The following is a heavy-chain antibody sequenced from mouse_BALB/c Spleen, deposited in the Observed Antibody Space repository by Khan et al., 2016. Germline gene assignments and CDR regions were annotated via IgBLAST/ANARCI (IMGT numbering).Heavy chain of an antibody. D-gene: IGHD2-14*01. CDR1: GYAFSGCW. V-gene: IGHV1-80*01. J-gene: IGHJ3*01. CDR3: ARGTPFAY. Sequence: QVQLKQSGAELVRPGSSVKISCTASGYAFSGCWMNWVKQRPGQGLEWIGQIYPGDGDTNYNAKFKGKATLTADKSSNTAYLQLSSLTSEDSAVYFCARGTPFAYWGQGTLVTVSA. CDR2: IYPGDGDT.